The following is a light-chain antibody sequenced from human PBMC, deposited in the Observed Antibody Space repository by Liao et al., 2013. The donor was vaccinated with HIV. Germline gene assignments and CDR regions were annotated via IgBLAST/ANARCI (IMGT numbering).Light chain of an antibody. CDR2: QDS. CDR3: QAWDTGTLV. CDR1: KLGDKY. V-gene: IGLV3-1*01. Sequence: SYELTQPPSVSVSPGQTASITCSGDKLGDKYACWYQQKPGQSPVLVIYQDSKRPLGIPERFSGSNSGNTATLTISGTQAVDEADYYCQAWDTGTLVFGGGTKLTVL. J-gene: IGLJ2*01.